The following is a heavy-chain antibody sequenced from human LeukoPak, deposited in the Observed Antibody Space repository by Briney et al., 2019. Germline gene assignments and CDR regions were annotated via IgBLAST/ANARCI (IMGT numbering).Heavy chain of an antibody. D-gene: IGHD3-16*02. Sequence: GGSLRLSCAASGFTFSSYGMHWVRQAPGKGLEWVAVISYDGSNKYYADSVKGRFTISRDNSKNTLYLQMNSLRAEDTAVYYCAKVYAFGGVIDLLDDWGQGTLVTVSS. V-gene: IGHV3-30*18. CDR1: GFTFSSYG. J-gene: IGHJ4*02. CDR3: AKVYAFGGVIDLLDD. CDR2: ISYDGSNK.